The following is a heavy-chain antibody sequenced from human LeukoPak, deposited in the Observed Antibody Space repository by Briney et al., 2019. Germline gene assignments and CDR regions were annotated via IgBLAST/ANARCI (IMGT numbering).Heavy chain of an antibody. CDR2: ISWNSGSI. Sequence: GRSLRLSCAASGFTFDDYAMHWVRQAPGKGLEWVSGISWNSGSIGYVDSVKGRFTISRDNAKNSLYLQMNSLRAEDTAVYYCAKEGAPVGDSYYGDYIRIGRPFDYWGQGTLVTVSS. J-gene: IGHJ4*02. CDR1: GFTFDDYA. V-gene: IGHV3-9*01. CDR3: AKEGAPVGDSYYGDYIRIGRPFDY. D-gene: IGHD4-17*01.